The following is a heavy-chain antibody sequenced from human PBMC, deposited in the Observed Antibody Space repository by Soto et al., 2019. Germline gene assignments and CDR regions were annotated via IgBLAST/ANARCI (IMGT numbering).Heavy chain of an antibody. Sequence: EVQLVESGGGRVEPGGSLRLSCAASGFTLSTHAMVWVRQAPGKGLEWVSSISSNGSYVYYGDSVEGRFTISRNDARNSVYLQMNSLRVEDTAVYYCARDGNYHEFWGQGTLVTVSS. D-gene: IGHD1-1*01. J-gene: IGHJ4*02. CDR3: ARDGNYHEF. CDR2: ISSNGSYV. CDR1: GFTLSTHA. V-gene: IGHV3-21*01.